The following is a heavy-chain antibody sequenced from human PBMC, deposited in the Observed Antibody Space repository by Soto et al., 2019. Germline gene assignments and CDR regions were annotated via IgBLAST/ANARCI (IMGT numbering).Heavy chain of an antibody. Sequence: QVQLVESGGGVVQPGRSLRLSCAASGFTFSSYGMHWVRQAPGKGLEWVAVISYDGSNKYYADSVKGRFTISRDNSKNTLYLRMNSLRAEDTAVYYCAKDAAAYSYALEVDYCGQGTLVTVSA. V-gene: IGHV3-30*18. CDR1: GFTFSSYG. J-gene: IGHJ4*02. CDR2: ISYDGSNK. CDR3: AKDAAAYSYALEVDY. D-gene: IGHD5-18*01.